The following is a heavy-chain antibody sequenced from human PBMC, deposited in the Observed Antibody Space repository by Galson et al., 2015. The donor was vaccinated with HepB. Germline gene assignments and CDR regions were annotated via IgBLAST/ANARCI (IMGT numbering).Heavy chain of an antibody. CDR2: IRGSGSRT. V-gene: IGHV3-23*01. D-gene: IGHD3-22*01. J-gene: IGHJ4*02. CDR3: ARGTPYNFDTSGYFPLYYLDY. CDR1: GFTFSNYA. Sequence: SLRLSCAASGFTFSNYAMSWVRQAPGKGLEWVSSIRGSGSRTYYADSVKGRFTISRDNSKNTLSLQMSSLRAEDTAVYYCARGTPYNFDTSGYFPLYYLDYWGQGTLVTVSS.